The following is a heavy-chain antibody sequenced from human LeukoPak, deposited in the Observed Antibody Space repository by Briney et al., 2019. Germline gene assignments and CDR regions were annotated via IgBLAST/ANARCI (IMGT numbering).Heavy chain of an antibody. CDR1: GGSFSGYY. J-gene: IGHJ4*02. CDR2: INHSGST. V-gene: IGHV4-34*01. D-gene: IGHD3-10*01. Sequence: SETLSLTCAVYGGSFSGYYWSWLRQPPGKGLEWTGEINHSGSTNYNPSLKCRVTISVDTSKNQFSLKLSSVTAADTAVYYCARAGVVTMVRGVISYWGQGTLVTVSS. CDR3: ARAGVVTMVRGVISY.